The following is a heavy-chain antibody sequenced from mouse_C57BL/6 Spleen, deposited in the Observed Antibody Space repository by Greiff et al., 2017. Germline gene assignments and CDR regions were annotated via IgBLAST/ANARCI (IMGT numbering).Heavy chain of an antibody. Sequence: EVKLMESGGDLVKPGGSLKLSCAASGFTFSSYGMSWVRQTPDKRLEWVATISSGGSYTYYPDSVKGRFTISRDNAKNTLYLQMSSLKSEDTAMYYCARESSGYVGYYAMDYWGQGTSVTVSS. J-gene: IGHJ4*01. CDR2: ISSGGSYT. V-gene: IGHV5-6*01. CDR1: GFTFSSYG. CDR3: ARESSGYVGYYAMDY. D-gene: IGHD3-2*02.